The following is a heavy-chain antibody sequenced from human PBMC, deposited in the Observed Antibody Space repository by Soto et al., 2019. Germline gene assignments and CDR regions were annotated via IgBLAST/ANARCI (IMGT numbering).Heavy chain of an antibody. CDR2: IYYSGST. V-gene: IGHV4-31*03. J-gene: IGHJ5*02. D-gene: IGHD3-3*01. CDR3: ARGFDYDGWRP. CDR1: GGSISSGGYY. Sequence: QVQLQESGPGLVKPSQTLSLTCTVSGGSISSGGYYWSWIRQHPGKGLEWIGYIYYSGSTYYNPPLKSGVTISVDASKNQFSLKLSSVTAADTAVYYCARGFDYDGWRPWGQGTLVTVSS.